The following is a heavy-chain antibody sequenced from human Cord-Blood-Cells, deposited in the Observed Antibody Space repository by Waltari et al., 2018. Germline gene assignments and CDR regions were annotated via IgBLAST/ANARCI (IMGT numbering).Heavy chain of an antibody. Sequence: EVQLVESGGGLVQPGGSLRLSCAASGFTFSSYWMSWVRQAPGKGLELVANIKQDGSEKYYVDSVKGRFTISRDNAKNSLYLQMNSLRAEDTAVYYCASVFFDWLLCYWGQGTLVTVSS. V-gene: IGHV3-7*01. CDR2: IKQDGSEK. CDR1: GFTFSSYW. J-gene: IGHJ4*02. D-gene: IGHD3-9*01. CDR3: ASVFFDWLLCY.